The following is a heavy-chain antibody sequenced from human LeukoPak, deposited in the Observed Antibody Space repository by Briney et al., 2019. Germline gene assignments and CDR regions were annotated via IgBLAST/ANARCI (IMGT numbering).Heavy chain of an antibody. V-gene: IGHV1-69*05. CDR1: GYTFTSCD. CDR3: ASSPMGYNWFDP. Sequence: SVKVSCKASGYTFTSCDINWVRQAPGQGLEWMGRIIPIFGTANYAQKFQGRVTITTDESTSTAYMELSSLRSEDTAVYYCASSPMGYNWFDPWGQGTLVTVSS. D-gene: IGHD3-10*01. J-gene: IGHJ5*02. CDR2: IIPIFGTA.